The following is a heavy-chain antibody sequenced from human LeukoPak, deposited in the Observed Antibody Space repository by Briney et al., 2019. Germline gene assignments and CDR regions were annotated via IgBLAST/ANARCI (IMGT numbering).Heavy chain of an antibody. CDR2: ISSSSSYI. Sequence: GGSLRLSCAASGFTFSSYSMNWVRQAPGKGLEWVSSISSSSSYIYYADSVKGRFTISRDNAKNSLYPQMNSLRAEDTAVYYCAREMTSGAFDIWGQGTMVTVSS. V-gene: IGHV3-21*01. CDR3: AREMTSGAFDI. J-gene: IGHJ3*02. CDR1: GFTFSSYS.